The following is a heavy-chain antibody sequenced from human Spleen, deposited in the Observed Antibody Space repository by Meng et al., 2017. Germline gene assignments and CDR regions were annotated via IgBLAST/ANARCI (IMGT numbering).Heavy chain of an antibody. CDR3: AACTKRYDNTDAFDI. CDR1: GGSISNDNW. CDR2: VYHSGDT. J-gene: IGHJ3*02. Sequence: GSLRLSCAVSGGSISNDNWWSWVRQPPGKGLEFIGEVYHSGDTNYNPSLKSRVSISVDTSKNQFSLRLSSVTAADTAVFYCAACTKRYDNTDAFDIWGQGKTVT. D-gene: IGHD1-1*01. V-gene: IGHV4-4*02.